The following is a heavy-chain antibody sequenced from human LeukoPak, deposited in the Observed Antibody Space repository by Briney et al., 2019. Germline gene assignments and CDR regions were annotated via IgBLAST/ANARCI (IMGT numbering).Heavy chain of an antibody. CDR1: GGSISSGGYY. CDR2: IYYSGGA. Sequence: SETLSLTCTVSGGSISSGGYYWSWIRQHPGKGLEWIGYIYYSGGANYNPSLRSRVTISIDTSKNQLSLRLSSVTAADTAVYYCARHGSYCFDSWGQGTLVTVSS. J-gene: IGHJ4*02. CDR3: ARHGSYCFDS. V-gene: IGHV4-31*03. D-gene: IGHD3-10*01.